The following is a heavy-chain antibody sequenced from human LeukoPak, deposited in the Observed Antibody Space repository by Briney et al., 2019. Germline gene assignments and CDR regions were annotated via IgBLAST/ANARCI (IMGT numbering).Heavy chain of an antibody. CDR3: TSPEDIVVVPAAIALVRDY. D-gene: IGHD2-2*02. V-gene: IGHV3-73*01. CDR1: GFTFSGSA. J-gene: IGHJ4*02. Sequence: GGSLRLSCAASGFTFSGSAMHWVRQASGKGLEWVGRIRSKANSYATAYAASVKGRFTISRDDSKNTAYLQMNSLKTEDTAVYYCTSPEDIVVVPAAIALVRDYWGQGTLVTVSS. CDR2: IRSKANSYAT.